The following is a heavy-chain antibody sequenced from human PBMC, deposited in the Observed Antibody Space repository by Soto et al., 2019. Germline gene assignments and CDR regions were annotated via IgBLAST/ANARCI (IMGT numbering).Heavy chain of an antibody. CDR2: IIPIFGTA. V-gene: IGHV1-69*13. CDR1: GGTFSSYA. CDR3: ARDESARFGELTSYYYYYGMDV. J-gene: IGHJ6*02. D-gene: IGHD3-10*01. Sequence: GASVKVSCKSSGGTFSSYAISWVRQAPGQGLEWMGWIIPIFGTANYAQKFQGRVTITADESTSTAYMELSSLRSEDTAVYYCARDESARFGELTSYYYYYGMDVWGQGTTVTVSS.